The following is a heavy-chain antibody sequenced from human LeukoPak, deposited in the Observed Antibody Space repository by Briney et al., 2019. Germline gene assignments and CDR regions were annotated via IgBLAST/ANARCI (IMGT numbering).Heavy chain of an antibody. J-gene: IGHJ4*02. CDR3: AGRVTGYSSGYVY. CDR2: ISGSAHKI. V-gene: IGHV3-23*01. CDR1: GFTFSNYA. Sequence: GGSLRLSCVASGFTFSNYAMSWVRQAPEKGLDWVSVISGSAHKIRYADSVKGRFTISRDNSENTVYLQMNNLRAEDTALYYCAGRVTGYSSGYVYWGQGTLVAVSS. D-gene: IGHD5-18*01.